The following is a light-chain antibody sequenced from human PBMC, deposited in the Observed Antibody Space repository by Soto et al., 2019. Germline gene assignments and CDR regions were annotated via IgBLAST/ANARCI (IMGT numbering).Light chain of an antibody. J-gene: IGKJ3*01. CDR3: QQYTTSPFT. V-gene: IGKV3-20*01. Sequence: VLTQSPGTLSLSPGERATLSCRASQSVSRYLVWYQQKPGQAPRLLIYGASSRASGIPDRFSGSGSGTDFTLTINRLGPEDSAVYYCQQYTTSPFTFGPGTKVDIK. CDR1: QSVSRY. CDR2: GAS.